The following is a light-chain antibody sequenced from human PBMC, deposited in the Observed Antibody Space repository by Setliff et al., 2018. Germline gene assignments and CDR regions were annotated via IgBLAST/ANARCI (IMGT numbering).Light chain of an antibody. J-gene: IGKJ4*01. V-gene: IGKV4-1*01. CDR1: QSVLYNSNNKNY. CDR3: QQYHSSPVT. CDR2: WAS. Sequence: DIVMTQSPDSLAVSLGERADTDCKSSQSVLYNSNNKNYLAWYQQKAGQPPKLLIYWASTRESGVPDRFSGSGSGTDFTLTISSLQAEDVAVYYCQQYHSSPVTFGGGTKVDIK.